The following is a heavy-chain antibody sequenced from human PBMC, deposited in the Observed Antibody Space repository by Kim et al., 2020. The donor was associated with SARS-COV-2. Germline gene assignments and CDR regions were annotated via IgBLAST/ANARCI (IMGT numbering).Heavy chain of an antibody. J-gene: IGHJ4*02. Sequence: ASVKVSCKASGYTFTSYGISWVRQAPGQGLEWMGWISAYNGNTNYAQKLQGRVTMTTDTSTSTAYMELRSLRSDDTAVYYCARTDGYTWKLGFDYWGQGTLVTVSS. CDR2: ISAYNGNT. CDR3: ARTDGYTWKLGFDY. V-gene: IGHV1-18*01. D-gene: IGHD1-1*01. CDR1: GYTFTSYG.